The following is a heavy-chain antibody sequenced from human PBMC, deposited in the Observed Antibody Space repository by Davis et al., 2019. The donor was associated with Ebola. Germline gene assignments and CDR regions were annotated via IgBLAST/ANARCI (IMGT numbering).Heavy chain of an antibody. D-gene: IGHD5-18*01. CDR1: GGTFSSYA. V-gene: IGHV1-69*13. CDR3: ARGIQLWLQAEGAFDI. Sequence: SVKVSCKASGGTFSSYAISWVRQAPGQGLEWMGGIIPIFGTANYAQKFQGRVTITADESTSTAYMELSSLRSEDTAVYYCARGIQLWLQAEGAFDIWGQGTMVTVSS. J-gene: IGHJ3*02. CDR2: IIPIFGTA.